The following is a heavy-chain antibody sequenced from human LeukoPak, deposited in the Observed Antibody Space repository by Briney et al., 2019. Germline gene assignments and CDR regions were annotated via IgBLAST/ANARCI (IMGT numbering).Heavy chain of an antibody. D-gene: IGHD4-23*01. J-gene: IGHJ4*02. CDR2: INSDGSST. V-gene: IGHV3-74*01. Sequence: GGSLRLSCAASGFTFSNYDMNWVRQAPGKGLVWVSRINSDGSSTSYADSVKGRFTISRDNAKNTLYLQMNSLRAEDTAVYYCARARYGGNYYFDYWGQGTLVTVSS. CDR1: GFTFSNYD. CDR3: ARARYGGNYYFDY.